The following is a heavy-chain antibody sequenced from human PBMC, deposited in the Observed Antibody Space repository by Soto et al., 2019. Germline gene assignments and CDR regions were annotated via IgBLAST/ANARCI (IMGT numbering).Heavy chain of an antibody. CDR3: ARARGYDDPDYCYNAMDV. CDR2: IRGFSPYT. D-gene: IGHD3-10*01. V-gene: IGHV3-21*01. J-gene: IGHJ6*02. Sequence: WGSLRLSCISSGFTFRTYTMNWVRQAPGKGLEWVSGIRGFSPYTFYAESVKGRFTISRDNAKNSLYLQMNSLRADDTAVYYCARARGYDDPDYCYNAMDVWGQVPRVAVSS. CDR1: GFTFRTYT.